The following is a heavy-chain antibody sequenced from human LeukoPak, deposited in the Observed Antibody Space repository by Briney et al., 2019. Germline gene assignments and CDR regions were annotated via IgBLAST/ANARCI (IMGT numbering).Heavy chain of an antibody. J-gene: IGHJ4*02. D-gene: IGHD1-26*01. CDR1: GYSISSGYY. CDR3: ARNANPGSTSDY. V-gene: IGHV4-38-2*01. Sequence: PSETLSLTCVVSGYSISSGYYWGWIRAPAGKGLEWIGSIYHSGSTYYNPSLKSRVTISVDTSKNQFSLKLSSVTAADTAVYYCARNANPGSTSDYWGQGTLVTVSS. CDR2: IYHSGST.